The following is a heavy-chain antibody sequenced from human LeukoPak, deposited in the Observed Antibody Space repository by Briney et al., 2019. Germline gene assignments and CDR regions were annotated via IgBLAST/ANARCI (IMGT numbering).Heavy chain of an antibody. J-gene: IGHJ5*02. CDR2: IYPGDSDT. D-gene: IGHD3-10*01. CDR1: GYSFTSYW. Sequence: GESLKISCKGSGYSFTSYWIGWVRQMPGKGLEWMGIIYPGDSDTRYSPSFQGQVTISADKPISTAYLQWSSLKASDTAMYYCARHPYGSGSYFPNWFDPWGQGTLVTVSS. V-gene: IGHV5-51*01. CDR3: ARHPYGSGSYFPNWFDP.